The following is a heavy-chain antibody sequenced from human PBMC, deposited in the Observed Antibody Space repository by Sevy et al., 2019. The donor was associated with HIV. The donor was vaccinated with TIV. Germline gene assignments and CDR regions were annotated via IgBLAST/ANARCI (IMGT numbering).Heavy chain of an antibody. Sequence: GSLRLSCAASGFTFSNYWMTWVRQAPGKGLEWVANIKVDGSEKYYVDSVKGRFTISRDNAKNSLYLQMNSLRAEDTAVYHCARDCSSTTCLWGLDVWGQGTTVTVSS. CDR2: IKVDGSEK. CDR1: GFTFSNYW. J-gene: IGHJ6*02. D-gene: IGHD2-2*01. CDR3: ARDCSSTTCLWGLDV. V-gene: IGHV3-7*03.